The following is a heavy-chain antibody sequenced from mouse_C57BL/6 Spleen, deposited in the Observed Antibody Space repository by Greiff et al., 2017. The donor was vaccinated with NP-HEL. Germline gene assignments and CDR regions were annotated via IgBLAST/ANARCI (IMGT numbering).Heavy chain of an antibody. V-gene: IGHV2-3*01. D-gene: IGHD2-4*01. Sequence: LQESGPGLVAPSQRLSIPCTVSGFSLTSYGVSWVRQPPGKGLEWLGVIWGDGSTNYHSALISRLSISKDNSKSQVFLKLNSLQTDDTATYYCAKGLPPWYFDVWGTGTTVTVSS. CDR2: IWGDGST. CDR3: AKGLPPWYFDV. CDR1: GFSLTSYG. J-gene: IGHJ1*03.